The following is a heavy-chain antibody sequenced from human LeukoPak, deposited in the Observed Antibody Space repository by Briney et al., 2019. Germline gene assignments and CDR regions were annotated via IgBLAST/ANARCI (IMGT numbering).Heavy chain of an antibody. CDR2: ISYDGSNE. CDR3: AKDQVYSKVVVAATLHY. Sequence: GGSLRLSCAASGFTFSSYVMHWVRQAPGKGLEWVAIISYDGSNEYYADSVKGRFTISRDNSKNTLYLQMNSLRAEDTAVYYCAKDQVYSKVVVAATLHYWGQGTLVTVSS. D-gene: IGHD2-15*01. CDR1: GFTFSSYV. V-gene: IGHV3-30*04. J-gene: IGHJ4*02.